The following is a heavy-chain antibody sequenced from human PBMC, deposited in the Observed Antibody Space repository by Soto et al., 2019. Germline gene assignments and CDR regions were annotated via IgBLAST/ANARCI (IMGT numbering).Heavy chain of an antibody. CDR3: ARVPPDAFDI. Sequence: QVHLVHSGAELKKPGASVKVSCKAPGYTLPSNNINGGRQATGKGLEWMGWMNPNSGNTGYAQKFQGRVTMTRNTSISTAYMELSSLRSEDTAVYYCARVPPDAFDIWGQGTMVTVSS. CDR1: GYTLPSNN. V-gene: IGHV1-8*01. J-gene: IGHJ3*02. CDR2: MNPNSGNT.